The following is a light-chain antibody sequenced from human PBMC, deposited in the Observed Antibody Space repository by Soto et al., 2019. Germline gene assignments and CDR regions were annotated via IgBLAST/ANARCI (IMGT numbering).Light chain of an antibody. Sequence: DIQLTQSPSFLSASVGDRVTITCRASQGIGTYLAWYQQKLGKAPKLLIYVTSTLQSGVPSRFSGSRSGTEFTLTISSLQPEDFATYYCQQLNTYPLTFGGGTKVDIK. CDR3: QQLNTYPLT. CDR2: VTS. V-gene: IGKV1-9*01. CDR1: QGIGTY. J-gene: IGKJ4*01.